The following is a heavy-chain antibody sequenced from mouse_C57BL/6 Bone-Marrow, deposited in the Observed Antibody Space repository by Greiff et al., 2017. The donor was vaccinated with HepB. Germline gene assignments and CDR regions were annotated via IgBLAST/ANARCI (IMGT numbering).Heavy chain of an antibody. CDR2: IYPGDGDT. Sequence: VQGVESGPELVKPGASVKISCKASGYAFSSSWMNWVKQRPGKGLEWIGRIYPGDGDTNYNGKFKGKATLTADKSSSTAYMQLSSLTSEDSAVYFCARPHYYGSSPFAYWGQGTLVTVSA. V-gene: IGHV1-82*01. J-gene: IGHJ3*01. CDR1: GYAFSSSW. CDR3: ARPHYYGSSPFAY. D-gene: IGHD1-1*01.